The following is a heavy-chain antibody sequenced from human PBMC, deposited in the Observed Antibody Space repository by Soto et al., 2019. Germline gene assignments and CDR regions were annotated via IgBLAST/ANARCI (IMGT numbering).Heavy chain of an antibody. CDR2: IWHDGSEE. CDR3: ARDGGSCTCPTGYSCFGS. V-gene: IGHV3-33*03. D-gene: IGHD2-21*01. CDR1: GFTFNNHG. Sequence: QGHLLQSGGGVVRPGRSLTLSCEASGFTFNNHGAHWVRQAPGKGLEWVAVIWHDGSEEYYADSVKGRFTISRDNFKNIPSPRFDSLKIESTDIYCSARDGGSCTCPTGYSCFGSWCQASLVTVPS. J-gene: IGHJ5*02.